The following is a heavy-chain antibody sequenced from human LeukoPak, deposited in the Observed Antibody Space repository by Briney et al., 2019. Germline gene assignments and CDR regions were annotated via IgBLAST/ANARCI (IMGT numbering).Heavy chain of an antibody. V-gene: IGHV3-23*01. CDR3: AATCSSTSCYGSDY. CDR1: GFTFSTYA. Sequence: GGSLRLSCAASGFTFSTYAKNWVRQAPGKGLQWVSEISSSGGPTYYADSVKGRFTISRDNSKNTVYLQMNSLRAEDTAVYYYAATCSSTSCYGSDYWGQGTLVTVSS. D-gene: IGHD2-2*01. CDR2: ISSSGGPT. J-gene: IGHJ4*02.